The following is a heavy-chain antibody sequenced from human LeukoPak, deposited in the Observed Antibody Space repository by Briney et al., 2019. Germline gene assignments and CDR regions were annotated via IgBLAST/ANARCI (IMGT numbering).Heavy chain of an antibody. CDR2: INHSGST. D-gene: IGHD5-18*01. CDR3: ARSPSKFGATAMVHFDY. Sequence: PSETLSLTCAVYGGSFSGYYWSWIRQPPGKGLEWIGEINHSGSTNYNPSLKSRVTISVDTSKNQFSLKLSSVTAADTAVYYCARSPSKFGATAMVHFDYWGQGTLVTVSS. V-gene: IGHV4-34*01. J-gene: IGHJ4*02. CDR1: GGSFSGYY.